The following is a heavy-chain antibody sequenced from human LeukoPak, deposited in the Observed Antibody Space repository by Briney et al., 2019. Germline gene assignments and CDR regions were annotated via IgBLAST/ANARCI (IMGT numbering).Heavy chain of an antibody. Sequence: GGSLRLSCAASGFTFSSYGMHWVRQAPGKGLEWVAFIRYDGSNKYYADSVKGRFTISRDNSKNTLYLQMNSLRAEDTAVYYCAKGGRQQLVSDYWGQGTLVTVSS. J-gene: IGHJ4*02. CDR1: GFTFSSYG. CDR2: IRYDGSNK. CDR3: AKGGRQQLVSDY. D-gene: IGHD6-13*01. V-gene: IGHV3-30*02.